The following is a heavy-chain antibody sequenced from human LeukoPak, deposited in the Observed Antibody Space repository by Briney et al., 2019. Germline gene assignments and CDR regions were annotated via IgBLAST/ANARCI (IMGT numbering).Heavy chain of an antibody. D-gene: IGHD3-10*01. V-gene: IGHV3-9*01. CDR3: AKGKNTGSYLSHVDY. CDR1: GFTFDDYV. CDR2: INWNSGSI. Sequence: GGSLRLSCAASGFTFDDYVMHWVRQAPGKGLEWVSGINWNSGSIDYAGSVKGRFTISRDNSKNSLYLQMNSLRTEDTALYYCAKGKNTGSYLSHVDYWGQGTLVTVSS. J-gene: IGHJ4*02.